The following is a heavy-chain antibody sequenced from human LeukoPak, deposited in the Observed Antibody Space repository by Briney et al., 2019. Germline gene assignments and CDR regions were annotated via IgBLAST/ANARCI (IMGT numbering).Heavy chain of an antibody. V-gene: IGHV4-30-4*08. CDR1: GGSISSGDYY. CDR2: IYYSGST. CDR3: ARDLGYGGNSGFDY. J-gene: IGHJ4*02. Sequence: SETLSLTCTVSGGSISSGDYYWSWIRQPPGEGLEWIGYIYYSGSTYYNPSLKSRVTISVDTSKNQFSLKLSSVTAADTAVYYCARDLGYGGNSGFDYWGQGTLVTVSS. D-gene: IGHD4-23*01.